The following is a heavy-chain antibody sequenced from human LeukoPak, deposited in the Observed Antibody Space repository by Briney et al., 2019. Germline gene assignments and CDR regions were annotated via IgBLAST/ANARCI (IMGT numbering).Heavy chain of an antibody. CDR2: IWYDGSSR. Sequence: GGSLRLSCTASGFTFSTYEMNWARQAPGKGLEWVALIWYDGSSRYYTDSVVGRFTISRDNSKDTVSLQMNSLGAEDTAVYYCARGLWFGEFSGFDSWGQGTLVTVSS. J-gene: IGHJ4*02. D-gene: IGHD3-10*01. V-gene: IGHV3-33*08. CDR1: GFTFSTYE. CDR3: ARGLWFGEFSGFDS.